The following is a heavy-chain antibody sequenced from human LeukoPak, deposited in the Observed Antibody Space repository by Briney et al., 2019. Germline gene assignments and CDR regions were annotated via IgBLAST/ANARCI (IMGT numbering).Heavy chain of an antibody. CDR2: INTDGSST. V-gene: IGHV3-74*01. CDR3: ARDMEYCGGDCYAFDI. D-gene: IGHD2-21*02. CDR1: GFTFSNYW. J-gene: IGHJ3*02. Sequence: PGGPLRLSCAVSGFTFSNYWMHWVRQAPGKGLVWVSRINTDGSSTTYADSVKGRFTISRDNAKNTLYLQMNSLRAEDTAVYYCARDMEYCGGDCYAFDIWGQGTMVTVSS.